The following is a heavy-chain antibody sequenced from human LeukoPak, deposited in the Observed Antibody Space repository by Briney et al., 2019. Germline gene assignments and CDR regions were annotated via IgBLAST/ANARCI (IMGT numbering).Heavy chain of an antibody. Sequence: CAVYGGSFSGYYWSWIRQPPGKGLEWIGEINHSGSTNYNPSLKSRVTISVDTSKNQFSLKLSSVTAADTAVYYCARIRGYSYGYWGQGTLVTVSS. CDR2: INHSGST. V-gene: IGHV4-34*01. D-gene: IGHD5-18*01. J-gene: IGHJ4*02. CDR1: GGSFSGYY. CDR3: ARIRGYSYGY.